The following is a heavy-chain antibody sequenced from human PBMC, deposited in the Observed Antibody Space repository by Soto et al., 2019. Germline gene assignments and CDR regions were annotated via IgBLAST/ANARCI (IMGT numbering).Heavy chain of an antibody. CDR1: GGSISSGGYY. J-gene: IGHJ5*02. Sequence: PSETLSLTCTVSGGSISSGGYYWSWIRQHPGKGLEWIGYIYYSGSTYYNPSLKSRVTISVDTSKNQFSLKLSSVTAADTAVYYCARKQLLDWFDPWGQGTLVTVSS. V-gene: IGHV4-31*03. CDR2: IYYSGST. CDR3: ARKQLLDWFDP. D-gene: IGHD6-13*01.